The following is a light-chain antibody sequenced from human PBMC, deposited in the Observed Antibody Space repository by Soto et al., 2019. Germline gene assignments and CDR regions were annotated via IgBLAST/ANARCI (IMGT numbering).Light chain of an antibody. CDR2: WAF. J-gene: IGKJ2*01. CDR1: QSVFHSRNNMNY. V-gene: IGKV4-1*01. Sequence: DTVMTQSPDSLAVSLGERATFNCKSSQSVFHSRNNMNYLAWYQQKPGQPPKLIISWAFIRESGVPDRFSGSGSLTDFTQTISSLQAEDVAVYYCQHFYNTPPYTFGRGTRLEIK. CDR3: QHFYNTPPYT.